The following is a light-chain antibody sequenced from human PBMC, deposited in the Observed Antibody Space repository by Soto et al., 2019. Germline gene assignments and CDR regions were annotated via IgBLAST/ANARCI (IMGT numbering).Light chain of an antibody. CDR1: QSVSSSY. V-gene: IGKV3-20*01. CDR3: QQYGSSGT. Sequence: EIVLTQSPVTLSLSPGERATLSCRAIQSVSSSYLAWYQQKPGQAPRLLIYGASSRATGIPDRFSGSGSGTDFTLTISRMAPEDFAVYYCQQYGSSGTFGQGTKV. J-gene: IGKJ1*01. CDR2: GAS.